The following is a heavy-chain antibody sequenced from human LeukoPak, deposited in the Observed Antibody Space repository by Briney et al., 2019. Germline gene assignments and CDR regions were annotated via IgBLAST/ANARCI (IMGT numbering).Heavy chain of an antibody. V-gene: IGHV6-1*01. CDR1: GGSVSSNSAA. D-gene: IGHD3-22*01. Sequence: SQTLSLPCAISGGSVSSNSAAWSWSRQSPSRGLEGLGRTYYRSKWYNDYAVSVKSRITINPDTSKNQFSLQLNSVTPEDTAVYYCARGTPDSSGYYGVDYWGQGTLVTVSS. J-gene: IGHJ4*02. CDR3: ARGTPDSSGYYGVDY. CDR2: TYYRSKWYN.